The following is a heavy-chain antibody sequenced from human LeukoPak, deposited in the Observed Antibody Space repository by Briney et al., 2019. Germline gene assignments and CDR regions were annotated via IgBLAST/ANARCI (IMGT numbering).Heavy chain of an antibody. CDR3: ARDGLLWFGELLYWFDP. D-gene: IGHD3-10*01. J-gene: IGHJ5*02. CDR2: INPNSGGT. CDR1: GYTFTGYY. Sequence: ASVKVSCKASGYTFTGYYMHWVRQAPGQGLEWMGWINPNSGGTNYAQKFQGRVTMTRDTSISTAYMELNRLGSDDTAVYYCARDGLLWFGELLYWFDPWGQGTLVTVSS. V-gene: IGHV1-2*02.